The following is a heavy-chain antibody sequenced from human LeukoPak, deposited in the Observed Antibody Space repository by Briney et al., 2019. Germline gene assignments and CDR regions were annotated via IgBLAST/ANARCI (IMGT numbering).Heavy chain of an antibody. CDR1: GGSISSGDYY. V-gene: IGHV4-30-4*01. CDR3: ARDTMGTTTFDY. CDR2: IYYSGST. D-gene: IGHD3-10*01. J-gene: IGHJ4*02. Sequence: PSETLSLTRTVSGGSISSGDYYWSWIRQPPGKGLEWIGYIYYSGSTYYNPSLKSRVTISVDTSKNQFSLKLSSVTAADTAVYYCARDTMGTTTFDYWGQGTLVTVSS.